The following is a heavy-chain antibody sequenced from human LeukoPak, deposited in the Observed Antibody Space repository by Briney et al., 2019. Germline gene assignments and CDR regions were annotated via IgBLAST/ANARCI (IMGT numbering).Heavy chain of an antibody. D-gene: IGHD3-3*01. CDR1: GFTFSSYA. CDR2: ISGSGGST. CDR3: AFAGRLLEWLSIFDY. Sequence: PGGSLRLSCAASGFTFSSYAMSWFRQAPGKGLEWVSAISGSGGSTYYADSVKGRFTISRDNSKNTLYLQMNSLRAEDTAVYYCAFAGRLLEWLSIFDYWGQGTLVTVSS. J-gene: IGHJ4*02. V-gene: IGHV3-23*01.